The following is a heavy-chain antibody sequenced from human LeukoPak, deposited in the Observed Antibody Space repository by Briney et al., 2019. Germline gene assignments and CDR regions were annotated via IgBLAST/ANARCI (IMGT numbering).Heavy chain of an antibody. CDR1: GYTFTSYA. CDR2: INAGNGNT. CDR3: ARGGSSYDILTGYYNEYYFDY. V-gene: IGHV1-3*01. Sequence: ASVKVSCKASGYTFTSYAMHWVRQAPGQRLEWMGWINAGNGNTKYSQKFQGRVTITRDTSASTAYMELSSLRSEDTAVYYCARGGSSYDILTGYYNEYYFDYWGQGTLVTVSS. D-gene: IGHD3-9*01. J-gene: IGHJ4*02.